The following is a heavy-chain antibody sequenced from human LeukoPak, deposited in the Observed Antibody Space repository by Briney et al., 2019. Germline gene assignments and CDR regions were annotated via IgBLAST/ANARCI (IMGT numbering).Heavy chain of an antibody. CDR3: ARDSEIATINY. Sequence: ASVKVSCKASGYTFTGYYMHWVRQAPGQGLEWMGRINPNSGGTNYAQKFRGRVTMTRDTSISTAYMELGRLRSDDTAVYYCARDSEIATINYWGQGTLVTVSS. V-gene: IGHV1-2*06. CDR1: GYTFTGYY. J-gene: IGHJ4*02. D-gene: IGHD5-24*01. CDR2: INPNSGGT.